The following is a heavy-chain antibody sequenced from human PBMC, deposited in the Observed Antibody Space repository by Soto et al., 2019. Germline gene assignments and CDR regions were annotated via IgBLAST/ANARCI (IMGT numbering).Heavy chain of an antibody. CDR3: ARRVPWFGEFEYKGYMDV. CDR1: GFTFSDYY. CDR2: ISSSGSTI. Sequence: GGSLRLSCAASGFTFSDYYMSWIRQAPGKGLEWVSYISSSGSTIYYADSVKGRFTISRDNAKNSLYLQMNSLRAEDTAVYYCARRVPWFGEFEYKGYMDVWGKGTTVTVSS. D-gene: IGHD3-10*01. V-gene: IGHV3-11*01. J-gene: IGHJ6*03.